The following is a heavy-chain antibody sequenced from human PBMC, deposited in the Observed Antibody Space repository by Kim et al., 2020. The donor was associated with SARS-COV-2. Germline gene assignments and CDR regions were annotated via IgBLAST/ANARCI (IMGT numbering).Heavy chain of an antibody. CDR1: GFTFSSYA. CDR3: AKDVTAMATTDHYYGMDV. J-gene: IGHJ6*02. Sequence: GGSLRLSCAASGFTFSSYAMSWVRQAPGKGLEWVSAISGSGGRTYYAASVKGRFTISRDNSKNTLYLQMNSLGAEDTAVYYCAKDVTAMATTDHYYGMDVWGQGTAVTLPS. V-gene: IGHV3-23*01. D-gene: IGHD5-18*01. CDR2: ISGSGGRT.